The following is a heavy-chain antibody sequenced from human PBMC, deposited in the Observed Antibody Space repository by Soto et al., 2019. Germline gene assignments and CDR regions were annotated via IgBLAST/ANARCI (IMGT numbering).Heavy chain of an antibody. D-gene: IGHD5-12*01. CDR3: ANQRGGYDRDFDY. CDR2: IYSDGST. V-gene: IGHV3-66*01. Sequence: EVQLVESGGGLVQPGGSLRLSCAASGFTVTSNYMSWVRQAPGKGLEWVSVIYSDGSTYYADSVKGRFTISRDNSKNTLYLQMNSLGAEDTAVYYCANQRGGYDRDFDYWGQGTLVTVSS. CDR1: GFTVTSNY. J-gene: IGHJ4*02.